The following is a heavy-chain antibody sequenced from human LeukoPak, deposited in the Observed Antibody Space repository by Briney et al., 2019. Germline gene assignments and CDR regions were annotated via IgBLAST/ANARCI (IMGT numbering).Heavy chain of an antibody. Sequence: GGSLRLSCVASGFTFSSYGMHWVRQAPGKGLEWVAVISYDGSNKYYADSVKGRFTISRDNSKDTLYLQMNSLRAEDTAVYYCAKDFSGSQGYWGQGTLVTVSS. J-gene: IGHJ4*02. CDR3: AKDFSGSQGY. D-gene: IGHD1-26*01. V-gene: IGHV3-30*18. CDR1: GFTFSSYG. CDR2: ISYDGSNK.